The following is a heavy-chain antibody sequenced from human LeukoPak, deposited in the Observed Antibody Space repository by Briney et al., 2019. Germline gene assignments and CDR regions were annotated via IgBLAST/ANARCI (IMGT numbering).Heavy chain of an antibody. D-gene: IGHD1-14*01. CDR3: TRYNNDHFDY. V-gene: IGHV3-33*01. J-gene: IGHJ4*02. CDR1: GFTFGGYD. Sequence: HAGRSLRLSCAGSGFTFGGYDMHWFRQTPGKGLEWVAVIAYDGSRAFYADSVKGRFTISRDNSKNTMSVQMDDLRAEDTAVYYCTRYNNDHFDYWGQGTLVTVSS. CDR2: IAYDGSRA.